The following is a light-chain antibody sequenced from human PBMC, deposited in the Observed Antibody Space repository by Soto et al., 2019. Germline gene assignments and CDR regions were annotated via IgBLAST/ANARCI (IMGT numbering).Light chain of an antibody. Sequence: EIVLTQSPGTLSLSPGERATLSCRASQSVSSTYLAWYQQKPGQAHRLLIYGASRRATGIPDRFSGSWSGTDFTLTISRLEPEDFAVYYCQQYERSPTTFGGGTKVEIK. CDR2: GAS. CDR3: QQYERSPTT. J-gene: IGKJ4*01. V-gene: IGKV3-20*01. CDR1: QSVSSTY.